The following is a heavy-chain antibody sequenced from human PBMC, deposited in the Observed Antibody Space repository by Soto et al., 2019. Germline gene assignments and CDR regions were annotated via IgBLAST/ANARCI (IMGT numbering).Heavy chain of an antibody. D-gene: IGHD3-16*02. Sequence: SETLSLTCVFSYGSFSGNYWSWIRQPPGKGLEWIGEINYSGSTKFNPSLKSRVTLSIDTSKDQFSLRLSSVTAADTAVYYCARDSGGLRLGESSLYGEKDSFDVWDQGTLVTVSS. CDR2: INYSGST. CDR1: YGSFSGNY. J-gene: IGHJ3*01. CDR3: ARDSGGLRLGESSLYGEKDSFDV. V-gene: IGHV4-34*01.